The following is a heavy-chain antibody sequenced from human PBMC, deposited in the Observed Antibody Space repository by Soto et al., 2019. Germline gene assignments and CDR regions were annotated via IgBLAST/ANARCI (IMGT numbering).Heavy chain of an antibody. D-gene: IGHD2-15*01. V-gene: IGHV5-51*01. Sequence: PGESLKISCKGSGYSFTSYWIGWVRQMPGKGLEWMGIIYPGVSDTRYSPSFQGQVTISADKSISTAYLQWSSLKASDTAMYYCARMGDVGYCSGGSCYSSYYYGMDVWGQGTTVTVSS. CDR2: IYPGVSDT. CDR1: GYSFTSYW. CDR3: ARMGDVGYCSGGSCYSSYYYGMDV. J-gene: IGHJ6*02.